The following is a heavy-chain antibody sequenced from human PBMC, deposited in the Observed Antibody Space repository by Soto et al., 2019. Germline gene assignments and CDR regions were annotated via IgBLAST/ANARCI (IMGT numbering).Heavy chain of an antibody. CDR1: GFTFSSYS. V-gene: IGHV3-21*01. CDR2: ISSSSSYI. Sequence: GGSLRLSCAASGFTFSSYSMNWVRQAPGKGLEWVSSISSSSSYIYYAASVKGRFTISRDNAKNSLYLRMNNLRAEDTAVYYCARSIEYSSAMIDYYHYGMDVLGQGTTETVSS. CDR3: ARSIEYSSAMIDYYHYGMDV. J-gene: IGHJ6*02. D-gene: IGHD6-6*01.